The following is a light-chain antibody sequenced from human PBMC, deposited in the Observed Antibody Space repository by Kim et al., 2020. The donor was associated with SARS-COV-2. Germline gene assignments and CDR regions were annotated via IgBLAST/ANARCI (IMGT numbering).Light chain of an antibody. J-gene: IGLJ1*01. V-gene: IGLV3-9*01. Sequence: GALGQTARLPWGGDSIGRKNVHWYQQKPGQAPVLVIYRDNNRPSGIPERFSGSNSGNTATLTISRAQAGDEADYYCQVWVSTTNVFGTGTKVTVL. CDR3: QVWVSTTNV. CDR1: SIGRKN. CDR2: RDN.